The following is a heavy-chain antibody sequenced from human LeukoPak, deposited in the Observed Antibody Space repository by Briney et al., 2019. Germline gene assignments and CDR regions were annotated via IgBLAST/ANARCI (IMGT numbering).Heavy chain of an antibody. J-gene: IGHJ5*02. Sequence: PGGSLRLSCAASGFTFSSYAMSWVRQAPGKGLEWVSAISGSGGNTYYADSVKGRFTISRDNSKNTLYLQMNSLRAEDTAVYYCAKAFQLIGYNWFDPWGQGTLVTVSS. CDR2: ISGSGGNT. CDR1: GFTFSSYA. CDR3: AKAFQLIGYNWFDP. D-gene: IGHD1-1*01. V-gene: IGHV3-23*01.